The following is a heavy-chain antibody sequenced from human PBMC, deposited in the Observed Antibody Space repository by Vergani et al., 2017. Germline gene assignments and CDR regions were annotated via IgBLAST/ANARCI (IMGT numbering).Heavy chain of an antibody. Sequence: EVQLLESGGGLVQPGGSLRLSCAASGFTFSSYAMSWVRQAPGKGLEWVSAISGSGGSTYYADSVKGRFTISRDNSKNSLYLQMNSLRAEDTALYYCAKGGARGGYYYYMDVWGKGTTVTVSS. CDR3: AKGGARGGYYYYMDV. D-gene: IGHD1-26*01. J-gene: IGHJ6*03. V-gene: IGHV3-23*01. CDR1: GFTFSSYA. CDR2: ISGSGGST.